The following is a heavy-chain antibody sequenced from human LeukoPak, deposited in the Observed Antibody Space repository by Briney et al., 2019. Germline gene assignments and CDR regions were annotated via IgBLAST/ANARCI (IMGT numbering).Heavy chain of an antibody. CDR1: GYTFTGYY. J-gene: IGHJ3*02. CDR3: ARPKDGVPAARLAI. CDR2: INPNSGGT. Sequence: ASVKVSCKASGYTFTGYYMHWVRQAPGQGLEWMGWINPNSGGTNYAQKFQGRVTMTRNTSISTAYMELSRLRSDDTAVYYCARPKDGVPAARLAIWGQGTMVTVSS. D-gene: IGHD2-2*01. V-gene: IGHV1-2*02.